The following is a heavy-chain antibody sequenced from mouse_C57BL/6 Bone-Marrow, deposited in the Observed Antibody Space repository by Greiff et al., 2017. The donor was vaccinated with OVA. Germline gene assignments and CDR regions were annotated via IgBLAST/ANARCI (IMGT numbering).Heavy chain of an antibody. J-gene: IGHJ4*01. CDR1: GFTFSSYG. V-gene: IGHV5-6*02. Sequence: DVKLVESGGDLVKPGGSLKLSCAASGFTFSSYGMSWVRQTPDKRLEWVATISSGGSYTYYPDSVKGRFTISRDNAKNTLYLQMSSLKSEDTAMYYCARHGGRCAMDYWGQGTSVTVSS. CDR2: ISSGGSYT. CDR3: ARHGGRCAMDY.